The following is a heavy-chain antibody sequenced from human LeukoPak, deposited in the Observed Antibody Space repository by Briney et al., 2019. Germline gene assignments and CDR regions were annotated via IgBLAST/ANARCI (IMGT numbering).Heavy chain of an antibody. CDR2: ITASGETT. CDR1: GFTFSAYA. CDR3: ADSNYWYPVDY. J-gene: IGHJ4*02. Sequence: GGSLRLSCAASGFTFSAYAMRWVRQAPGKGLEWVSSITASGETTYYADSVKGRFTISRDNSKNTLYLQMNSLRAEDTAVYYCADSNYWYPVDYWGQGTLVTVSS. D-gene: IGHD4-11*01. V-gene: IGHV3-23*01.